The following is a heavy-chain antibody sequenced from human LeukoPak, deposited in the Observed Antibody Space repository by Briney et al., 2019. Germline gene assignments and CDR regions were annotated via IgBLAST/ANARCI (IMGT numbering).Heavy chain of an antibody. CDR2: IWYDGSNK. J-gene: IGHJ6*02. CDR3: ARRNREYYYYYGMDV. D-gene: IGHD1-14*01. CDR1: GFTFSSYA. Sequence: PGGSLRLSCAASGFTFSSYAMSWVRQAPGKGLEWVAVIWYDGSNKYYADSVKGRFTISRDNSKNTLYLQMNSLRAEDTAVYYCARRNREYYYYYGMDVWGQGTTVTVSS. V-gene: IGHV3-33*08.